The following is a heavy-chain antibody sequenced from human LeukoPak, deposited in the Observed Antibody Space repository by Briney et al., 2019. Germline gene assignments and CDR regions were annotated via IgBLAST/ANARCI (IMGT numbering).Heavy chain of an antibody. J-gene: IGHJ6*02. CDR2: ISSTSSYI. D-gene: IGHD3-10*01. CDR3: ARALWAGPVYYGMDV. Sequence: GGSLRLSCAASGFTLSNYNFYWVRQAPGKGLEWVSSISSTSSYIYYADSMKGRFTISRDNAKNSLYLQMNSLRAEDTAVYYCARALWAGPVYYGMDVWGQGTTVTVSS. CDR1: GFTLSNYN. V-gene: IGHV3-21*01.